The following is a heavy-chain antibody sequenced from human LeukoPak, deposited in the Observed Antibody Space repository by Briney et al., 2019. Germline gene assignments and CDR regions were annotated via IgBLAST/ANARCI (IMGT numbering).Heavy chain of an antibody. D-gene: IGHD3-22*01. Sequence: GGSLRLSCAVSGFTLSNSWMHWVRQAPGKGLEWVSSISSSSYIYYADSVKGRFTISRDNAKNSLYLQMNSLRAEDTAVYYCARDRDSSGYYSDWGQGTLVTVSS. V-gene: IGHV3-69-1*01. CDR2: ISSSSYI. CDR1: GFTLSNSW. J-gene: IGHJ4*02. CDR3: ARDRDSSGYYSD.